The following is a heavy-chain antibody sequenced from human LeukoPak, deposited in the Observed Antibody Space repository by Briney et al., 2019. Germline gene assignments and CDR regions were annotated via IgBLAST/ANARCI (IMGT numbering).Heavy chain of an antibody. D-gene: IGHD3-22*01. CDR2: IYYSGST. Sequence: SETLSLTCTVSGGSISSYYWSWIRQPPGKGLEWIGYIYYSGSTYYNPSLKSRVTISVDTSKDQFSLKLSSVTAADTAVYYCAKTMIDDRGRKYFQHWGQGTLVTVSS. CDR3: AKTMIDDRGRKYFQH. CDR1: GGSISSYY. J-gene: IGHJ1*01. V-gene: IGHV4-59*06.